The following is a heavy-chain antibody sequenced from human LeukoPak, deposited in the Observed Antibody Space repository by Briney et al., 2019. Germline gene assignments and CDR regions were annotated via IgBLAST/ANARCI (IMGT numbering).Heavy chain of an antibody. CDR3: ATADYDSSGYYHDY. J-gene: IGHJ4*02. CDR2: INHSGST. V-gene: IGHV4-34*01. D-gene: IGHD3-22*01. Sequence: SETLSLTCAVYGGSFSGYYWSWIRQPPGKGLEWIGEINHSGSTNYNPSLKSRVTISVDTSKNQFSLKLSSVTAADTAVYYCATADYDSSGYYHDYWGQGTLVTVSS. CDR1: GGSFSGYY.